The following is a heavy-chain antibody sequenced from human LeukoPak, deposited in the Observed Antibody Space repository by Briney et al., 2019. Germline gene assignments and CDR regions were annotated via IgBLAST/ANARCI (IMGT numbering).Heavy chain of an antibody. Sequence: ASVKVSCKASGYTFTGYYMHWVRQAPGQGLEWMGIINPSGGSTSYAQKFQGRVTMTRDMSTSTVYMELSSLRSEDTAVYYCARDRGCSSTSCYTNLDYWGQGTLVAVSS. J-gene: IGHJ4*02. D-gene: IGHD2-2*02. CDR2: INPSGGST. CDR1: GYTFTGYY. CDR3: ARDRGCSSTSCYTNLDY. V-gene: IGHV1-46*01.